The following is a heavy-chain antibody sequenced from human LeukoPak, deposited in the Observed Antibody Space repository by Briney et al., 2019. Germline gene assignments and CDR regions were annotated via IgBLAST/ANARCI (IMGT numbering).Heavy chain of an antibody. CDR1: GGSISSGGYS. J-gene: IGHJ3*02. V-gene: IGHV4-31*03. D-gene: IGHD2-15*01. CDR2: IYYSGST. Sequence: PSETLSLTCTVSGGSISSGGYSWSWIRQHPGKGLEWIGYIYYSGSTYYNPSLKSRVTISVDTSKNQFSLKLSSVTAADTAVYYCASKVVDDAFDIWGQGTMVTVSS. CDR3: ASKVVDDAFDI.